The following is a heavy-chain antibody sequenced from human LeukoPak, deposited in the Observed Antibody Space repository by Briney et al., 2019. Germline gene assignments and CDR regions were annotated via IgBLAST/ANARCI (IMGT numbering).Heavy chain of an antibody. CDR1: GYTFTGYY. Sequence: ASVKVSCKASGYTFTGYYMHWVRQAPGQGLEWMGWISAYNGNTNYAQKLQGRVTMTTDTSASTAYMELRSLRSDDTAVYYCARVYYDFWSGYHFSQYYFDYWGQGTLVTVSS. CDR3: ARVYYDFWSGYHFSQYYFDY. CDR2: ISAYNGNT. D-gene: IGHD3-3*01. J-gene: IGHJ4*02. V-gene: IGHV1-18*04.